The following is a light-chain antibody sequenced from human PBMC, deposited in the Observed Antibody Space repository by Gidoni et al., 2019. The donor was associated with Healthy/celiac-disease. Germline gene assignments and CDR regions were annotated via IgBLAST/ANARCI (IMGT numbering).Light chain of an antibody. V-gene: IGKV2-28*01. CDR2: LGS. CDR3: MQALQTPWT. CDR1: QSLLHGNGYNY. J-gene: IGKJ1*01. Sequence: DIVMTQSPLSLTVTPGEPASISCRSSQSLLHGNGYNYLDWYLQRPGQSPKLLIYLGSNRAAGVPDRFSGSGSGTDFTLKISRVEAEDVGVYYCMQALQTPWTFGQGTKVEI.